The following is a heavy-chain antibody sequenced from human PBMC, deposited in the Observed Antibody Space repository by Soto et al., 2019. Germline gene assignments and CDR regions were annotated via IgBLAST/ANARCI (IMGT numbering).Heavy chain of an antibody. V-gene: IGHV4-34*01. D-gene: IGHD6-6*01. CDR2: INHSGST. CDR3: TRDRPGPQHYFDY. CDR1: GWTFSGYG. J-gene: IGHJ4*02. Sequence: SETLSLTCAVYGWTFSGYGWSWIRQPPGKGLEWIGEINHSGSTNYNPSLKSRVTISVDTSKNMVYLQMNSLRVEDTAVYYCTRDRPGPQHYFDYWGQGNMVTVSS.